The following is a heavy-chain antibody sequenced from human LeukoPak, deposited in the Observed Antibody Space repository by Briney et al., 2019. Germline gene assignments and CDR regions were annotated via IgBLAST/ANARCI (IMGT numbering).Heavy chain of an antibody. CDR2: IIPIFGTA. D-gene: IGHD6-13*01. V-gene: IGHV1-69*13. CDR3: ARDKKQQLVPPYYYGMDV. J-gene: IGHJ6*02. Sequence: GASVKVSRKASGGTFSSYAISWVRQAPGQGLEWMGGIIPIFGTANYAQKFQGRVTITADESTSTAYMELSSLRSEDTAVYYCARDKKQQLVPPYYYGMDVWGQGTTVTVSS. CDR1: GGTFSSYA.